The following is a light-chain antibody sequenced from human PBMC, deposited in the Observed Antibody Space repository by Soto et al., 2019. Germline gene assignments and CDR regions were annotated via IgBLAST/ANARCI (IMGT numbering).Light chain of an antibody. CDR3: SSYTSSTTLV. V-gene: IGLV2-14*01. CDR2: EVS. CDR1: SSDIGRYNY. Sequence: QSALTQPASVYGSPGQSSTIACTGTSSDIGRYNYVSWYQQHPGKAPELIIYEVSNRPSGVSIRFSASKSGNTASLTISGLHAEDEADYYSSSYTSSTTLVFGGGTKLTVL. J-gene: IGLJ2*01.